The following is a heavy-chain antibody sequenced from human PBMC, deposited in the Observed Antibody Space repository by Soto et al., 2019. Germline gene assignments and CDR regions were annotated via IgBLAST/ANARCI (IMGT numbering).Heavy chain of an antibody. CDR2: IYYSGST. CDR1: GGSISSYY. D-gene: IGHD1-7*01. Sequence: QVQLQESGPGLVKPSETLSLTCTVSGGSISSYYWSWIRQPPGQGLEWIGYIYYSGSTNYNPSLKGRGTLSVDTSQNQCSLKLSSVTAADTAVYDCATGTGTTFDYWGQGTLVTVSS. J-gene: IGHJ4*02. V-gene: IGHV4-59*01. CDR3: ATGTGTTFDY.